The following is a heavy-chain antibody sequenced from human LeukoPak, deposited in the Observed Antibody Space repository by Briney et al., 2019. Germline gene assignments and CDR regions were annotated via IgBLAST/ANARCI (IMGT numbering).Heavy chain of an antibody. Sequence: SSVKVSCKASGYTFTSYYMHWVRQAPGQGLEWMGIINPSGGSTSYAQKFHGRVTMTRDMSTSTVYMELSSLRSEDTAVYCCARDGTSQGDYRDFDYWGQGTLVTVSS. CDR2: INPSGGST. J-gene: IGHJ4*02. CDR3: ARDGTSQGDYRDFDY. CDR1: GYTFTSYY. D-gene: IGHD4-11*01. V-gene: IGHV1-46*01.